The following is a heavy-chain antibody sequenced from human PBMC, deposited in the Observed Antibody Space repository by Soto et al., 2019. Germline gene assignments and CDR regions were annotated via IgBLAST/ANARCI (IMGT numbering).Heavy chain of an antibody. CDR3: AKVSCSGYGTPADS. D-gene: IGHD1-1*01. Sequence: EVQLLESGGGLVQPGGSLRLSCAASGFTLSNHAMSWVRQAPGKGLEWVSTLSGSGAGKYYADAVKGRFTISRDTSQNPLYLQMNSLRAEDTAVYYCAKVSCSGYGTPADSWGQGPLVNVST. V-gene: IGHV3-23*01. J-gene: IGHJ4*02. CDR1: GFTLSNHA. CDR2: LSGSGAGK.